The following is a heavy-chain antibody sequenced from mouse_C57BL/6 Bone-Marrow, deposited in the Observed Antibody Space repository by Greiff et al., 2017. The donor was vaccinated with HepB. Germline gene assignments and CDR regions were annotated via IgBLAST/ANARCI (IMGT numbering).Heavy chain of an antibody. CDR3: ARRSYYYGSSYFDY. CDR1: GFPFSSYT. D-gene: IGHD1-1*01. Sequence: EVHLVESGGGLVKPGGSLKLSCAASGFPFSSYTMSWVRQTPEKRLEWVATISGGGGNTYYPDSVKGRFTISRDNAKNTLYLQMSSLRSEDTALYYCARRSYYYGSSYFDYWGQGTTLTVSS. J-gene: IGHJ2*01. V-gene: IGHV5-9*01. CDR2: ISGGGGNT.